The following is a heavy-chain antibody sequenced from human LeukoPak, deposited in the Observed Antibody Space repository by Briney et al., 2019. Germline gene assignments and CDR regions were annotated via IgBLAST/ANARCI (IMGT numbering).Heavy chain of an antibody. CDR1: GFTFDDYA. D-gene: IGHD6-13*01. J-gene: IGHJ4*02. CDR3: AKDFSPAAGTDYFDY. CDR2: ISGDGGST. V-gene: IGHV3-43*02. Sequence: QPGGSLRLSCAASGFTFDDYAMHWVRQAPGKGLEWVSLISGDGGSTYYADSVKGRFTISRDNSKNSPYLQMNSLRTEDTALYYCAKDFSPAAGTDYFDYWGQGTLVTVSS.